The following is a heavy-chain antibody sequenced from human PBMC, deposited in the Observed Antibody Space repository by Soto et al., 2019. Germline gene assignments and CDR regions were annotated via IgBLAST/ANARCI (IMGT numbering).Heavy chain of an antibody. J-gene: IGHJ5*02. D-gene: IGHD6-19*01. CDR1: GGSFSGYY. V-gene: IGHV4-34*01. CDR2: INHSGST. CDR3: ARVPLYSSGWYP. Sequence: SETLSLTCAVYGGSFSGYYWSWIRQPPGKGLEWIGEINHSGSTNYNPSLKSRVTISVDTSKNQFSLKLSSVTAADTAVYYCARVPLYSSGWYPWGQGXLVTVSS.